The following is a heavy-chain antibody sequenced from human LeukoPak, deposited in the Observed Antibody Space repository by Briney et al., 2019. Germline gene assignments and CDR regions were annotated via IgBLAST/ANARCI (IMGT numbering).Heavy chain of an antibody. CDR2: INHSGST. V-gene: IGHV4-34*01. CDR1: GGSFSGYY. Sequence: SETLSLTCAVYGGSFSGYYWSWIRQPPGKGLEWIGEINHSGSTNYNPSLKSRVTISVDTSKNQFSLKLSSVTAADTAVYYCARGVRTVRGIVVVVAATTFVYWGQGTLVTVSS. J-gene: IGHJ4*02. CDR3: ARGVRTVRGIVVVVAATTFVY. D-gene: IGHD2-15*01.